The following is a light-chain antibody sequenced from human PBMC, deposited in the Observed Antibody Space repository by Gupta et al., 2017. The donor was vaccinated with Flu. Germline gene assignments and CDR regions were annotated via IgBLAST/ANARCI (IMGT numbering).Light chain of an antibody. V-gene: IGKV3-15*01. CDR2: GAS. CDR1: QNINVN. CDR3: QQYNSWPPLT. Sequence: EIVMTQSPATLSVSPGERATLSCRASQNINVNLAWYQHKPGQAPRLLITGASARAAGVPARFSASGSASGTDFNLTISSLQSEDCALYYCQQYNSWPPLTFGGGTKVEIK. J-gene: IGKJ4*01.